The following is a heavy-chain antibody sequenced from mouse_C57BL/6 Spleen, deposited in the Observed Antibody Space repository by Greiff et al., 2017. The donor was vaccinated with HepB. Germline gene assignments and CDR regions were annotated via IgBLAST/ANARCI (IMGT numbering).Heavy chain of an antibody. V-gene: IGHV14-2*01. CDR3: ASDTTAGAWFAY. J-gene: IGHJ3*01. Sequence: EVKLMESGAELVKPGASVKLSCTASGFNIKDYYMHWVKQRTEQGLEWIGRIDPEDGETKYAPKFQGKATITADTSSNTAYLQLSSLTSEDTAVYYCASDTTAGAWFAYWGQGTLVTVSA. D-gene: IGHD1-2*01. CDR2: IDPEDGET. CDR1: GFNIKDYY.